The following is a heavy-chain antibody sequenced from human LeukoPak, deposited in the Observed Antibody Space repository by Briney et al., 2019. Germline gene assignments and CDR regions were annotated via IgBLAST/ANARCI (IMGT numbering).Heavy chain of an antibody. D-gene: IGHD3-22*01. Sequence: SETLSLTCTVSGGSISSSSYYWGWIRQPPGKGLEWIGSIYYSGSTYYNPSLKSRVTISVDTSKNQFSLKLSSVTAADTAVYYCARHGDDSTKYNWFDPWGQGTLVTVSS. CDR1: GGSISSSSYY. J-gene: IGHJ5*02. CDR2: IYYSGST. V-gene: IGHV4-39*01. CDR3: ARHGDDSTKYNWFDP.